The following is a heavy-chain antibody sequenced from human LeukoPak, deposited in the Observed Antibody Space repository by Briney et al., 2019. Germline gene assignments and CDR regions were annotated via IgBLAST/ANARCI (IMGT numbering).Heavy chain of an antibody. Sequence: PSETLSLTCSVSGGSISSSSYFWGWIRQPPGKGLEWIGSIYHTENTYYNPSLKSRVTISVDTSKNQFSLKLNSVTAADTAVYYCARDRWLRRGEGSGWYSGFDYWGQGTLVTVSS. V-gene: IGHV4-39*07. D-gene: IGHD6-19*01. CDR2: IYHTENT. J-gene: IGHJ4*02. CDR1: GGSISSSSYF. CDR3: ARDRWLRRGEGSGWYSGFDY.